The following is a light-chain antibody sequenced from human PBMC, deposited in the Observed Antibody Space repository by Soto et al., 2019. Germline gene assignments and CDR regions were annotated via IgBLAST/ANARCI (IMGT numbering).Light chain of an antibody. V-gene: IGKV3-15*01. CDR2: AAS. CDR1: QSVRSN. CDR3: QQYNNWPRT. Sequence: EIVMTQFPATLSVSPGEWATLSCRASQSVRSNLAWYQQRPGQAPRLLIYAASTRATGIPARFSGSGSGTEFTLTIDSLQSEDFAVYYCQQYNNWPRTFGQGTKVDIK. J-gene: IGKJ1*01.